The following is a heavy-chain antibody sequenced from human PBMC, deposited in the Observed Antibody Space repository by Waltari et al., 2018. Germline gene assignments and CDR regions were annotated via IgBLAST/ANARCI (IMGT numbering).Heavy chain of an antibody. CDR2: INHSGST. V-gene: IGHV4-34*01. CDR3: ARGERGAGKIAARPGWFDP. CDR1: GGSFSGYY. Sequence: QVQLQQWGAGLLKPSETLSLTCAVYGGSFSGYYWSWIRQPPGKGLEWIGEINHSGSTNYNPSLKSRVTISVDTSKNQFSLKLSSVTAADTAVYYCARGERGAGKIAARPGWFDPWGQGTLVTVSS. D-gene: IGHD6-6*01. J-gene: IGHJ5*02.